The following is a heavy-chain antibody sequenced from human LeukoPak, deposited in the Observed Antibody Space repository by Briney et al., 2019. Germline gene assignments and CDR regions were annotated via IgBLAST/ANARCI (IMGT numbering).Heavy chain of an antibody. CDR3: ARGGRSYYGSGSYYNY. V-gene: IGHV4-34*01. CDR2: INHSGST. CDR1: GGSFSGYH. J-gene: IGHJ4*02. D-gene: IGHD3-10*01. Sequence: SETLSLTCAVYGGSFSGYHWSWIRQPPGKGLEWIGEINHSGSTNYNPSLKSRVTISVDTSKNQFSLKLSSVSAADTAVYYCARGGRSYYGSGSYYNYWSQGTLVTVSS.